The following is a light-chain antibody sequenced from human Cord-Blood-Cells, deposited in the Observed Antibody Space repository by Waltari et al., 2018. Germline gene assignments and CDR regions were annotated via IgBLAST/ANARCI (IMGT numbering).Light chain of an antibody. J-gene: IGKJ4*01. Sequence: DIQLTHSPSSLSASVGDGVPITFQASQDISNYLNWYQQKPGKAPKHLIYDASNLKTGAPSRFSGSGSGTDFTFTISSLQPEDIATYYCQQYDNLPLTFGGGTKVEIK. CDR3: QQYDNLPLT. CDR2: DAS. V-gene: IGKV1-33*01. CDR1: QDISNY.